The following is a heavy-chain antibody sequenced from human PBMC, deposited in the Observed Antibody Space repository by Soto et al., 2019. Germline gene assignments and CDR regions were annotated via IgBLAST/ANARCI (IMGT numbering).Heavy chain of an antibody. Sequence: EVQLVESGGGLVQPGGSLRLACAASGLSVSNNYIAWVRQAPGEGLEWVSVLYSGGGTHFADSVKGRFTISRDNSKNTVQLQMNSVRAGEPAVYYCARTEYSYAHFAYWGQGTLVSASS. V-gene: IGHV3-66*01. CDR1: GLSVSNNY. J-gene: IGHJ4*02. CDR2: LYSGGGT. CDR3: ARTEYSYAHFAY. D-gene: IGHD5-18*01.